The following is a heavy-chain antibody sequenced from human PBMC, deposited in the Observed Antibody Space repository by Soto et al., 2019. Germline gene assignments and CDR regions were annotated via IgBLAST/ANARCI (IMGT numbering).Heavy chain of an antibody. CDR2: IYPGDSDT. V-gene: IGHV5-51*01. CDR1: GYSFTSYW. J-gene: IGHJ3*02. CDR3: ARQGITMVRGVIITSPNDAFDI. Sequence: PGDSLKISCKCSGYSFTSYWIGWVLQMPVKGLEWMGIIYPGDSDTRYSPSFQGQVTISADKSISTAYLQWSSLKASDTAMYYCARQGITMVRGVIITSPNDAFDIWGQGTMVTVSS. D-gene: IGHD3-10*01.